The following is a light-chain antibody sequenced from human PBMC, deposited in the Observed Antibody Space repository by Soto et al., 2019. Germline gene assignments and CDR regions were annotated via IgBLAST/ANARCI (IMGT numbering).Light chain of an antibody. CDR2: VAS. Sequence: DIQMTQSPSSLSASVGARFTITCRASQSIGRFLNWHQQKPGKAPNVLINVASTLRSGVPSRFSGSGSGTDFNLTINSLQPEDFATYFCQQSFTTPLTFGGGTKVDI. CDR1: QSIGRF. CDR3: QQSFTTPLT. J-gene: IGKJ4*01. V-gene: IGKV1-39*01.